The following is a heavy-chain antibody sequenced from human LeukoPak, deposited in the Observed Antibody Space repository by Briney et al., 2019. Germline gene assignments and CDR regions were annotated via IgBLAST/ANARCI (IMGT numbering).Heavy chain of an antibody. CDR1: GFTFNNAW. J-gene: IGHJ5*02. V-gene: IGHV3-15*01. D-gene: IGHD3-22*01. CDR2: IKSKTDGGTT. CDR3: TTDLSYDTSGHSNWFDP. Sequence: GGSLRLSCAASGFTFNNAWMSWVRQAPGKGLELVGRIKSKTDGGTTDYAAPVKGRFTISRDDSKNTLYLQMNSLRTEYTAVYYWTTDLSYDTSGHSNWFDPWGQGTLVTVSP.